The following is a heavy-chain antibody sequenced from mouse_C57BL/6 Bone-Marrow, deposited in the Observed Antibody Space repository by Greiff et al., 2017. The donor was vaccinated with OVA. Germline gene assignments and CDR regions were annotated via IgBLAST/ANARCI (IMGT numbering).Heavy chain of an antibody. J-gene: IGHJ2*01. CDR3: APGYDFDY. Sequence: EVKLQESGPELVKPGASVKISCKASGYSFTGYYMNWVKQSPEKSLEWIGEINPSTGGTTYNQKFKAKATLTVDKSSSTAYMLLKSLTSEDSAVYYCAPGYDFDYWGQGTTLTVSS. D-gene: IGHD2-14*01. CDR1: GYSFTGYY. CDR2: INPSTGGT. V-gene: IGHV1-42*01.